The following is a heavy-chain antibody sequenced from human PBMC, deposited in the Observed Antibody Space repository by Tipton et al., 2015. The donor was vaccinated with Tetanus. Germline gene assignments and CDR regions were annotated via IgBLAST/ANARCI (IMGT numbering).Heavy chain of an antibody. D-gene: IGHD4-17*01. V-gene: IGHV4-59*01. J-gene: IGHJ5*02. CDR3: ARGGRYDYGVQGWFDT. Sequence: TLSLTCTVSGGSISSYYWSWIRQPPGKGLEWIGYIYYSGSTNYNPSLKSRVTISVDTSKNQFSLKLSSVTAADTAVYYCARGGRYDYGVQGWFDTWGQGTLVTVSS. CDR2: IYYSGST. CDR1: GGSISSYY.